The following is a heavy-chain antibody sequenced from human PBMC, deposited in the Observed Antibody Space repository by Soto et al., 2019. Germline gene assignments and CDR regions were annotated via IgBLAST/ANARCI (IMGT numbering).Heavy chain of an antibody. CDR2: IYPGDSDT. Sequence: GESLKISCKGSGYSFTSYWIGWVRQLPGKGLEWMGIIYPGDSDTRYSPSFQGQVTISADKSISTAYLQWSSLKASDTAMYYCARHGRSLAAGVYYYYGMDVWGQGTTVTVSS. J-gene: IGHJ6*02. V-gene: IGHV5-51*01. CDR1: GYSFTSYW. D-gene: IGHD6-13*01. CDR3: ARHGRSLAAGVYYYYGMDV.